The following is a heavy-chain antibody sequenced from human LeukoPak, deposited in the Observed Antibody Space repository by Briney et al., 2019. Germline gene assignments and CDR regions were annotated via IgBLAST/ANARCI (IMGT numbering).Heavy chain of an antibody. Sequence: GASVKVSCKASGFSFTASAMQWVRQARGQRLEWIGWIVVGSGHTRYAQKFQERITITRDMSTSTAYMQQSSLRSEDTDVSYCAADHQFSGCASAYGMDVWGQGTTVTVSS. CDR1: GFSFTASA. CDR3: AADHQFSGCASAYGMDV. V-gene: IGHV1-58*02. D-gene: IGHD6-19*01. CDR2: IVVGSGHT. J-gene: IGHJ6*02.